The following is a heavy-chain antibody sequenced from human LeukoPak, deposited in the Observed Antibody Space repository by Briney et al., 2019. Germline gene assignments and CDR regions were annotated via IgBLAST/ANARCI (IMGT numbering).Heavy chain of an antibody. CDR1: GDSVSSNSAA. CDR3: AREGGSSSLNYYYYYGMDV. V-gene: IGHV6-1*01. D-gene: IGHD6-6*01. Sequence: SQTLSLTCAISGDSVSSNSAAWNWIRQSPSRGLEWLGRTYYRSKWYNDYAVSVKSRITINPDTSKNQFSLQLNPVTPEDTAVYYCAREGGSSSLNYYYYYGMDVWGQGTTVTVSS. J-gene: IGHJ6*02. CDR2: TYYRSKWYN.